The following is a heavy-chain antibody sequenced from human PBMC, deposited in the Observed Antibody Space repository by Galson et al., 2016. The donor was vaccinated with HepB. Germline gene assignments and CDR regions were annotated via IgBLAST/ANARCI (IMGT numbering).Heavy chain of an antibody. J-gene: IGHJ4*02. CDR3: ARLRPEYNYAYDY. V-gene: IGHV3-53*01. CDR2: FYGGGTI. CDR1: GFTVSSNH. Sequence: SLRLSCAASGFTVSSNHMSWVRLAPGKGLEWVSVFYGGGTINYADSVKGRFTVSRENSENTLFPQMNSLRADDTAVYYCARLRPEYNYAYDYWGQGTLVTVSS. D-gene: IGHD5-18*01.